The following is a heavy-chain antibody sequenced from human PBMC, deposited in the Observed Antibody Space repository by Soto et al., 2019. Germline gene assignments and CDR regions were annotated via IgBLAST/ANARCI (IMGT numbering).Heavy chain of an antibody. Sequence: VKVSCKASGYTFTSYAMHWVRQAPGQRLEWMGWINAGNGNTKYSQKFQGRVTITRDTSASTAYMELSSLRSEDTAVYYCAREKRSYYDFWSGTNWFDPWGQGTLVTVSS. CDR3: AREKRSYYDFWSGTNWFDP. CDR1: GYTFTSYA. CDR2: INAGNGNT. V-gene: IGHV1-3*01. J-gene: IGHJ5*02. D-gene: IGHD3-3*01.